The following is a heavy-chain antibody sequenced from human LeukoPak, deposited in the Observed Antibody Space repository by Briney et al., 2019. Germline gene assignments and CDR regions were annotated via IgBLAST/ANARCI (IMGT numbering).Heavy chain of an antibody. CDR3: ATGSGTYYDS. Sequence: PGGSLRLSCEASTFTLSTYWMHWVRQVPGKGLVWVSYINGDGSSSNYADSVKGRLTISRDNAKNTLYLQMNSLRAEDTAVYYCATGSGTYYDSWGQGTLVTVSS. J-gene: IGHJ4*02. D-gene: IGHD3-10*01. CDR1: TFTLSTYW. V-gene: IGHV3-74*01. CDR2: INGDGSSS.